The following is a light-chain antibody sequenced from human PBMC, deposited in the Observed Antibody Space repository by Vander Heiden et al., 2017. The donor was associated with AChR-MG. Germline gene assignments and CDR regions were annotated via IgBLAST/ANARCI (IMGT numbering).Light chain of an antibody. Sequence: DIGMTQSPLSPPVTPGEPASISCRSSQSLLHSNGYNYLDWYLQKPGQSPQLLIYLGSNRASGVPDRFSGSGSGTDFTLKISRVEAEDVGVYYCMQALQTPTFGQGTKVEIK. V-gene: IGKV2-28*01. CDR2: LGS. CDR3: MQALQTPT. CDR1: QSLLHSNGYNY. J-gene: IGKJ1*01.